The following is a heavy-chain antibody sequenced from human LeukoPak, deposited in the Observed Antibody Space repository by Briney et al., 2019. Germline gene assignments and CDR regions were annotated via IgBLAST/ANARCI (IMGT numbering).Heavy chain of an antibody. CDR1: GFTFSSYN. J-gene: IGHJ4*02. D-gene: IGHD2-15*01. CDR3: ARVCGGSCYVTDY. CDR2: ISSSSSYI. Sequence: GGSLRLSCAASGFTFSSYNMNWVRDAPGEGLEWVSSISSSSSYIYYADSVKGRFTITRDNAKKLQLLQMNRLTAEDTAVYCCARVCGGSCYVTDYGGQGTLVTVSS. V-gene: IGHV3-21*01.